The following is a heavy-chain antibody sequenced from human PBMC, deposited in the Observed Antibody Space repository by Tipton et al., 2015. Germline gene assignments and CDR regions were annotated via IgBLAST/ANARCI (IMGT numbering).Heavy chain of an antibody. V-gene: IGHV5-51*03. Sequence: QSGPEVKKPGESLKISCKGSGYRFTSYWIAWVRQMPGKGLEWMGIFHPGGSGTRYSPSFQGRVSFSGDKSLNTAYLHWSSLKASDTAMYYCARLYYYDSRGFDYWGQGTLVTVSS. J-gene: IGHJ4*02. CDR2: FHPGGSGT. CDR1: GYRFTSYW. CDR3: ARLYYYDSRGFDY. D-gene: IGHD3-22*01.